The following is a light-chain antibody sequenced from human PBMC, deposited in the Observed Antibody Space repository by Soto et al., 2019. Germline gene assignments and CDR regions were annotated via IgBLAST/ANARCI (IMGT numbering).Light chain of an antibody. Sequence: QSALTQPASVSASPGQSITISCTGTSSDVGSSNLVSWYQHHPGKAPKLIIYEGSRRPSGVSGRFSGSKSGNTASLTISGLQADDEADYYCCSFARSSTFYVFGTGTKVTV. CDR1: SSDVGSSNL. J-gene: IGLJ1*01. V-gene: IGLV2-23*01. CDR2: EGS. CDR3: CSFARSSTFYV.